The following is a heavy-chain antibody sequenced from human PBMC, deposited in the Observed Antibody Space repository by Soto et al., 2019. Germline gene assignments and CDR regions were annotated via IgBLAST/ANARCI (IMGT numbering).Heavy chain of an antibody. Sequence: QVQLVQSGAEVRKPGASVNISCRASGFTFSDHLINWVRQVPGQSLEWMGWINPDNRNTKYSQTFQGRVTISRHSAASIVYVEVSDLTSEDTAVFYCARDILSVGPRANDAFEVWGQGTMVTVSS. CDR2: INPDNRNT. CDR3: ARDILSVGPRANDAFEV. J-gene: IGHJ3*01. V-gene: IGHV1-3*01. D-gene: IGHD2-8*02. CDR1: GFTFSDHL.